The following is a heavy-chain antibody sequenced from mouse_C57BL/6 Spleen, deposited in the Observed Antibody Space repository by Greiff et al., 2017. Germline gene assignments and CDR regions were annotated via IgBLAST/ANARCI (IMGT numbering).Heavy chain of an antibody. V-gene: IGHV10-3*01. J-gene: IGHJ2*01. CDR2: IRSKSSNYAT. CDR3: VREGLWLREYYFDY. Sequence: EVHLVESGGGLVQPKGSLKLSCAASGFTFNTYAMHWVRQAPGKGLEWVARIRSKSSNYATYYADSVKDRFTISRDDSQSMLYLQMNNLKTEDTAMYYCVREGLWLREYYFDYWGQGTTLTVSS. D-gene: IGHD2-2*01. CDR1: GFTFNTYA.